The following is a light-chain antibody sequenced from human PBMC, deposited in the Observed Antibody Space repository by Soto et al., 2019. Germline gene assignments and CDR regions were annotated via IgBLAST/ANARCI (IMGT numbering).Light chain of an antibody. V-gene: IGKV3-20*01. CDR1: QSVSSSY. Sequence: EIVLTQSPGTLSLSPRERDTLSCRASQSVSSSYLAWYQQKPGQAPRLLIYGASSRATGIPDRFSGSGSGTDFTLTISRLEPEDFAVYYCQQYGSSPLTFGQGTKV. CDR2: GAS. CDR3: QQYGSSPLT. J-gene: IGKJ1*01.